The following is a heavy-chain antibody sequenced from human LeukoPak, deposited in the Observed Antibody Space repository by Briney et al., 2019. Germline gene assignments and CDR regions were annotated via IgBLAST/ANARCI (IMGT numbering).Heavy chain of an antibody. CDR1: GYTFSSHA. D-gene: IGHD2-15*01. CDR3: AILRWDIVVVVAAGMDV. J-gene: IGHJ6*02. V-gene: IGHV1-3*01. Sequence: ASVKVSCKASGYTFSSHAMHWVRQAPGQGLEWMGWIYVGNGNTKYSQKFQGRVTITRDTSASTAYVELSSLRSEDTAVYYCAILRWDIVVVVAAGMDVWGQGTTVTVSS. CDR2: IYVGNGNT.